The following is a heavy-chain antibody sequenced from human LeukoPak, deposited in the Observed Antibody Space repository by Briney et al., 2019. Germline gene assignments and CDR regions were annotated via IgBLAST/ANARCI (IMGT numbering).Heavy chain of an antibody. CDR2: IYYSGST. CDR1: GGSISSYY. D-gene: IGHD3-3*01. V-gene: IGHV4-59*01. J-gene: IGHJ5*02. Sequence: PSETLSLTCTVSGGSISSYYWSWIRHPPGTGLEWIGNIYYSGSTNYNPSLKSRVTISVDTSKNQFSLKLSSVTAADTAVYYCARGGSTMFGVVIIPVNWFDRCGQGTLVTVSS. CDR3: ARGGSTMFGVVIIPVNWFDR.